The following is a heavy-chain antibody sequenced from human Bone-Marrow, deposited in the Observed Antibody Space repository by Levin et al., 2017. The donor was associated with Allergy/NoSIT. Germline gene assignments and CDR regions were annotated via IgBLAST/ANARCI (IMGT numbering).Heavy chain of an antibody. V-gene: IGHV3-23*01. CDR1: GFIFRNYA. CDR2: ISGSGGNT. J-gene: IGHJ4*02. CDR3: AGYDTSAYHSPFDY. Sequence: GGSLRLSCAASGFIFRNYAMNWVRQAPGKGLEWVSQISGSGGNTHYADSVKGRFTISRDNSKNTLYLQINSLRVEDTAVYYCAGYDTSAYHSPFDYWGQGTLVTVSS. D-gene: IGHD3-22*01.